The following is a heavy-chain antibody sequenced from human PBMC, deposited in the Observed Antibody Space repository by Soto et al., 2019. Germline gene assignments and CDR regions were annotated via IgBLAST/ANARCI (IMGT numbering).Heavy chain of an antibody. CDR3: ARDSNGIAVADSYYFDY. Sequence: EVQLVESGGGLVKPGGSLRLSCAASGFTFSSYSMNWVRQAPGKGLEWVSSISSRSSYIYYADSVKGRFTISRDNAKNSLYLQMNSLRAEDTAVYYCARDSNGIAVADSYYFDYWGQGTLVTVSS. J-gene: IGHJ4*02. CDR1: GFTFSSYS. CDR2: ISSRSSYI. V-gene: IGHV3-21*01. D-gene: IGHD6-19*01.